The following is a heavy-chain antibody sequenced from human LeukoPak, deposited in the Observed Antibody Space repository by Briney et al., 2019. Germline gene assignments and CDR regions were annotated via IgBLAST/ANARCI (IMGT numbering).Heavy chain of an antibody. V-gene: IGHV3-21*01. D-gene: IGHD6-13*01. CDR2: ISSSSSYI. Sequence: SGGSLRLSCAASGFTFSSYSMNWVRQAPGKGLEWVSSISSSSSYIYYADSAKGRFTISRDNAKNSLYLQMNSLRAEDTAVYYCARVPAIAAAGDYYYYYGMDVWGQGTTVTVSS. J-gene: IGHJ6*02. CDR3: ARVPAIAAAGDYYYYYGMDV. CDR1: GFTFSSYS.